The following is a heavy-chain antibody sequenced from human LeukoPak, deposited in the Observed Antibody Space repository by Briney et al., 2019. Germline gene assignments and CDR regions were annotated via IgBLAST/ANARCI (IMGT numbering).Heavy chain of an antibody. CDR1: GYTLSSYG. J-gene: IGHJ6*03. Sequence: GASVKVSCKASGYTLSSYGVDWVRQAPGQGLEWMGWISGYNGNTNYAQKVQGRVTMTTDTSTSTAYMELSSLRSEDTAVYYCASRIVGRELLDHYYYYYMDVWGKGTTVTVSS. CDR3: ASRIVGRELLDHYYYYYMDV. V-gene: IGHV1-18*01. D-gene: IGHD1-26*01. CDR2: ISGYNGNT.